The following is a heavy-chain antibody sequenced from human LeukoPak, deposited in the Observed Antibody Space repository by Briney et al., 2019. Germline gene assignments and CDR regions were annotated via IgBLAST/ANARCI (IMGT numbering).Heavy chain of an antibody. D-gene: IGHD6-13*01. Sequence: SETLSLTCTVSGGSISSYYWSWIRQPPGKGLEWIGYIYYSGSTNYNPSLKSRVTISVDTSKNQFSLKLTSVTAADTAVYYCAREVVAAAGTVDYWGQGTLVTVSS. CDR2: IYYSGST. J-gene: IGHJ4*02. V-gene: IGHV4-59*01. CDR3: AREVVAAAGTVDY. CDR1: GGSISSYY.